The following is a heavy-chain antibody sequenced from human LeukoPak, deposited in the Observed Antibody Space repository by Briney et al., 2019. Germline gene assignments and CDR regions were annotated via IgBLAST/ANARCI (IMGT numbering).Heavy chain of an antibody. CDR1: GGSISSYY. D-gene: IGHD3-10*01. CDR2: IYTSGST. Sequence: PSETLSLTCTVSGGSISSYYWSWIRQPAGKGLEWIGRIYTSGSTNYNPSLKSRVTMSVDTSKNQFSLKLSSVTAADTAVYYCARSYYYGSGYYYYYYMDVWGKGTTVTISS. CDR3: ARSYYYGSGYYYYYYMDV. J-gene: IGHJ6*03. V-gene: IGHV4-4*07.